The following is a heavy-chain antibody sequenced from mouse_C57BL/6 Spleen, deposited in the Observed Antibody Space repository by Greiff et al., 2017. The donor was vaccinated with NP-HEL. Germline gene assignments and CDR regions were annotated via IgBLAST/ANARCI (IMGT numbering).Heavy chain of an antibody. CDR1: GYTFTSYW. CDR3: ARSEGIDGYYVFAY. D-gene: IGHD2-3*01. J-gene: IGHJ3*01. V-gene: IGHV1-72*01. CDR2: IDPNSGGT. Sequence: VQRVESGAELVKPGASVKLSCKASGYTFTSYWMHWVKQRPGRGLEWIGRIDPNSGGTKYNEKFKSKATLTVDKPSSTAYMQLSSLTSEDSAVYYCARSEGIDGYYVFAYWGQGTLVTVSA.